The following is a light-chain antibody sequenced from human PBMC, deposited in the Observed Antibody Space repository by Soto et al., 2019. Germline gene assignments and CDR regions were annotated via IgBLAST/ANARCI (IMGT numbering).Light chain of an antibody. V-gene: IGLV1-44*01. J-gene: IGLJ2*01. CDR3: AAWSDSLTGVV. CDR2: GTD. CDR1: ASDVGRNV. Sequence: QSVLTQPPSASGTPGQRVTISCSGSASDVGRNVVTWYQQSPGTAPRVLIYGTDQRASGVPDRFSVSKSDTSASLAISGLQAEDDADYYCAAWSDSLTGVVFGGGTKVTVL.